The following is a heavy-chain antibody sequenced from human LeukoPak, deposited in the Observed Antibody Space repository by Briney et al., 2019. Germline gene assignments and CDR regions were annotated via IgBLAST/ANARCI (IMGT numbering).Heavy chain of an antibody. V-gene: IGHV1-69*13. CDR3: ARESERKQLVRGMDV. Sequence: ASVKVSCKASGYTFTSYGISWVRQAPGQGLEWMGGIIPIFGTANYAQKFQGRVTITADESTSTAYMELSSLRSEDTAVYYCARESERKQLVRGMDVWGQGTTVTVSS. J-gene: IGHJ6*02. D-gene: IGHD6-13*01. CDR1: GYTFTSYG. CDR2: IIPIFGTA.